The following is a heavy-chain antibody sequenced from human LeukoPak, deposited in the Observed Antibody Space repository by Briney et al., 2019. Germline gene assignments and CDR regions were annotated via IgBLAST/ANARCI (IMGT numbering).Heavy chain of an antibody. CDR1: GVSINSSSYH. CDR3: ATYTDYFPSFDP. J-gene: IGHJ5*02. D-gene: IGHD2/OR15-2a*01. CDR2: IYYSGSA. Sequence: PAGTLSLTCTVSGVSINSSSYHWGWIRQPPGKGRELIGSIYYSGSANYNPSLKSRVSISADTSKNQFSLLLSSVTAADTAFYSCATYTDYFPSFDPWGQGTLVTVSS. V-gene: IGHV4-39*01.